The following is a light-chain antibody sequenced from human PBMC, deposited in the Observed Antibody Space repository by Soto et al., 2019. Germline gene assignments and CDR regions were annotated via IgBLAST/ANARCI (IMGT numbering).Light chain of an antibody. J-gene: IGLJ2*01. CDR1: SGHSTYA. V-gene: IGLV4-69*01. CDR2: LNSDGSH. Sequence: QLVLTQSPSASASLGASVKLTCTLSSGHSTYAIAWHQQQPEKGPRYLMKLNSDGSHSNGVGIPDRFSGSSSGAERYLTISSLQSEDEADYYCQTWGTGIQVIFGGGTKLTVL. CDR3: QTWGTGIQVI.